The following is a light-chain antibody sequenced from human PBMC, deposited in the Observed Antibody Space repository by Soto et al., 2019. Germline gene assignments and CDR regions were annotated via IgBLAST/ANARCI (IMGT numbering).Light chain of an antibody. J-gene: IGLJ1*01. CDR3: SSYRSGSTEV. CDR1: SSDVGGYNY. CDR2: DVS. Sequence: QSALTQPASVSGSPGQSITISCTGTSSDVGGYNYVSWYQHHPGKAPKLMIYDVSNRPSGVSNCFSGSKSGDTASLTISGLQAEDEADYYCSSYRSGSTEVFGTGTKLTVL. V-gene: IGLV2-14*03.